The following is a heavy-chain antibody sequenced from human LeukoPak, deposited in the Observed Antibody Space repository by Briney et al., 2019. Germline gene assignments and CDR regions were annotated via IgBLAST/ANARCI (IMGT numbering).Heavy chain of an antibody. J-gene: IGHJ5*02. D-gene: IGHD6-6*01. CDR1: GGSFSGYY. V-gene: IGHV4-34*01. CDR2: INHSGST. Sequence: SETLSLTCAVYGGSFSGYYWSWIRQPPGKGLEWIGEINHSGSTNYNPSLKSRVTISVDTSKNQFSLKLSSMTAADTAVYYCARASIAARRRWFDPWGQGTLVTVSS. CDR3: ARASIAARRRWFDP.